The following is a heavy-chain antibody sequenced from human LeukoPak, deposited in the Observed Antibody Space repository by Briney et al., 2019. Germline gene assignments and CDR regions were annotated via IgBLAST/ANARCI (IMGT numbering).Heavy chain of an antibody. D-gene: IGHD1-26*01. CDR3: ARDGELEWELLDY. CDR1: GGSISSGGYS. J-gene: IGHJ4*02. CDR2: ISSSGSTI. V-gene: IGHV3-11*01. Sequence: LSLTCAVSGGSISSGGYSWSWIRQAPGKGLEWVSYISSSGSTIYYADSVKGRFTISRDNAKNSLYLQMNSLRAEDTAVYYCARDGELEWELLDYWGQGTLVTVSS.